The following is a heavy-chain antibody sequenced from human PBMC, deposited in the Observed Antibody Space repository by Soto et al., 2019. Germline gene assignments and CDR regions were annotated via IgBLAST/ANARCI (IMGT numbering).Heavy chain of an antibody. CDR3: ARVVGALGHWFDP. V-gene: IGHV1-69*02. Sequence: SVKVSCKASGDTFSFYTINWVRQAPGLGLEWMGRVNPILSMSNYAQKFQGRVTMTADKSTSTAYMELRSPRSDDTAVYYCARVVGALGHWFDPWGQGTLVTVSS. CDR2: VNPILSMS. J-gene: IGHJ5*02. D-gene: IGHD2-15*01. CDR1: GDTFSFYT.